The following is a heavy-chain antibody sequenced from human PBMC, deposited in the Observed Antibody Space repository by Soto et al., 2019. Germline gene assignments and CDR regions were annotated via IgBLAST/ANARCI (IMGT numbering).Heavy chain of an antibody. CDR2: ISGSGGST. D-gene: IGHD4-17*01. J-gene: IGHJ4*02. CDR1: GFTFSSYA. V-gene: IGHV3-23*01. Sequence: EVQLLESGGGLVQPGGSLRLSCAASGFTFSSYAMSWVRQAPGKGLEWVSAISGSGGSTYYADSVKGRFTISRDNSKNTLYLQMNSLRAEDTAVYYCAKDRGYDYGDPIYYYFAYWGQGTLVTVSS. CDR3: AKDRGYDYGDPIYYYFAY.